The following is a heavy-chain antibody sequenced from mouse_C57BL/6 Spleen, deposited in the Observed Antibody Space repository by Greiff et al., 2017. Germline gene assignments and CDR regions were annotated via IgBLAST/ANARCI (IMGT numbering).Heavy chain of an antibody. CDR3: ARVYYDYGKDYYAMDY. Sequence: VQLQQSGPELVKPGASVKISCKASGYSFTGYYMHWVKQSHGNILDWIGYIYPYNGVSSYNQKFKGKATLTVDKSSSTAYMELRSLTSEDSAVYYCARVYYDYGKDYYAMDYWGQGTSVTVSS. V-gene: IGHV1-31*01. CDR1: GYSFTGYY. J-gene: IGHJ4*01. D-gene: IGHD2-4*01. CDR2: IYPYNGVS.